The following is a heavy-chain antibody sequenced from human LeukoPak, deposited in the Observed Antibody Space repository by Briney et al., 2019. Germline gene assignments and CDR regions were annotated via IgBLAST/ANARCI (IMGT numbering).Heavy chain of an antibody. Sequence: SETLSLTCAVYGGSFSGYYWSWIRQPPGKGLEWIGYIYYSGSTNYNPSLKSRVTISVDTSKNQFSLKLSSVTAADTAVYYCARGRGVRDGYVWGQGTLVTVSS. CDR3: ARGRGVRDGYV. D-gene: IGHD5-24*01. CDR2: IYYSGST. J-gene: IGHJ4*02. CDR1: GGSFSGYY. V-gene: IGHV4-59*01.